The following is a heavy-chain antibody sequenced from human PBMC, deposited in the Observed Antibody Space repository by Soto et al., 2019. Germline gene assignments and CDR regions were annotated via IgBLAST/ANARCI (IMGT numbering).Heavy chain of an antibody. CDR2: INPNSGGT. CDR3: ARDPGGYCSSTSCIAPYYYYGMDV. V-gene: IGHV1-2*02. CDR1: GYTSTGYY. D-gene: IGHD2-2*01. Sequence: ASVKVSCKASGYTSTGYYMHWVRQAPGQGLEWMGWINPNSGGTNYAQKFQGRVTMTRDTSISTAYMELSRLRSDDTAVYYCARDPGGYCSSTSCIAPYYYYGMDVWGQGTTVTVSS. J-gene: IGHJ6*02.